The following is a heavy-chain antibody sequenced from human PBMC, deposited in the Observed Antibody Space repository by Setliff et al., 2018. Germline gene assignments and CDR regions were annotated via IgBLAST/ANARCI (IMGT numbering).Heavy chain of an antibody. CDR3: ARGGYSYGLGGFPLDY. J-gene: IGHJ4*02. Sequence: PSETLSLTCTVSGGSISRGSYDWSWIRQPAGKGLEWIGRIYTSRSTNYNPSLKSRVTISVDTSKNQFSLKLSSVTAADTAVYYCARGGYSYGLGGFPLDYWGQGTLVTVSS. D-gene: IGHD5-18*01. CDR2: IYTSRST. CDR1: GGSISRGSYD. V-gene: IGHV4-61*02.